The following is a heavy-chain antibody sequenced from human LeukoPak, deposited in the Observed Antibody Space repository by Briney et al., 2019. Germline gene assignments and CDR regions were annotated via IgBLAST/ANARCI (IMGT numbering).Heavy chain of an antibody. D-gene: IGHD3-16*01. Sequence: GESLKISCKGSGYSFPTYWIGWVRQMPGKGLEWMGLIYAGDSDTRYSPSFQGQVTISVDKSISTAYLQWSNLKASDTAIYYCARYFTGGSDYWGQGTLVTVSS. CDR2: IYAGDSDT. CDR3: ARYFTGGSDY. CDR1: GYSFPTYW. V-gene: IGHV5-51*01. J-gene: IGHJ4*02.